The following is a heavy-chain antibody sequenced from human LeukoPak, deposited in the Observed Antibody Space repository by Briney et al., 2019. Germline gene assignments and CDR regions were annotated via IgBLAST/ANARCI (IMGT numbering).Heavy chain of an antibody. CDR1: GGSISSGGYY. Sequence: SQTLSLTCTVSGGSISSGGYYWSWIRQHPGKGLEWIGYIYYSGSTYYNPSLKSRVTISVDTSRNQFSLKLSSVTAADTAVYYCARAVVAPAVLFDYWGQGTLVTVSS. CDR3: ARAVVAPAVLFDY. CDR2: IYYSGST. V-gene: IGHV4-31*03. D-gene: IGHD2-2*01. J-gene: IGHJ4*02.